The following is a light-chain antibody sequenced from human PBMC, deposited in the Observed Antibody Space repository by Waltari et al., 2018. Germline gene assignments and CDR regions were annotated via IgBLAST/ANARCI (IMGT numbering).Light chain of an antibody. CDR2: GAS. J-gene: IGKJ4*01. CDR3: QQHSTWPLT. Sequence: EIVFTQSPATLSLSHVARATLSCRASQSVGFSLAWYQQKPGHAPRLLIYGASKGATGRPARFSGSGSGTDFTLTISSREPGDFAVYYCQQHSTWPLTFGGGTKVEIK. CDR1: QSVGFS. V-gene: IGKV3-11*01.